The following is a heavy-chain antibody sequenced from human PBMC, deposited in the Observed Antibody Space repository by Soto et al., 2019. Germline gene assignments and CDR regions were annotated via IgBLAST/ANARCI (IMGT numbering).Heavy chain of an antibody. CDR2: INPFGGDT. J-gene: IGHJ4*02. CDR3: ARSPTPKSFFDY. D-gene: IGHD4-4*01. V-gene: IGHV1-46*01. CDR1: GYSFTNYY. Sequence: ASVQVSCKACGYSFTNYYTHWVRQAPGQGLEWMGIINPFGGDTNYAQKFQGRLTMTRDTSTSIVYMELRSLRSEDTAIYYCARSPTPKSFFDYWGQGALVTVSS.